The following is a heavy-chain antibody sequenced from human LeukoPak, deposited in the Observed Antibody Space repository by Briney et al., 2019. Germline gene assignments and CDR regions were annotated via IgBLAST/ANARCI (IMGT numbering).Heavy chain of an antibody. J-gene: IGHJ3*02. CDR3: ARSRSYDYGDYNAFDI. D-gene: IGHD4-17*01. V-gene: IGHV4-59*08. Sequence: SETLSLTCTVSGGSISSYYWSWIRQPPGKGLEWIGYIYYSGSTNYNPSLKSRVTISVDTSKNQFSLKLSSVTAADTAVYYCARSRSYDYGDYNAFDIWGQGTMVTVSS. CDR1: GGSISSYY. CDR2: IYYSGST.